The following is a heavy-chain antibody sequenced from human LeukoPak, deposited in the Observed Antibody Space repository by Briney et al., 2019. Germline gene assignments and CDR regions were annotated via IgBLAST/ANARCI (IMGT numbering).Heavy chain of an antibody. CDR3: ATTSVEVYVRYFDY. V-gene: IGHV4-61*09. CDR2: IYYTGST. J-gene: IGHJ4*02. Sequence: PSQTLSLTCTVSGASISSGGYYWSWIRQPPGKGLEWIGYIYYTGSTNYNPSLKSRVTIYVDTSRNQFSLKLSSVTAADTALYYCATTSVEVYVRYFDYWGQGTLVTVSS. CDR1: GASISSGGYY. D-gene: IGHD2/OR15-2a*01.